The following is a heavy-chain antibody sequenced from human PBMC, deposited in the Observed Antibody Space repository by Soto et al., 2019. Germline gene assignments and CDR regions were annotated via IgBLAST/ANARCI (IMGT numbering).Heavy chain of an antibody. Sequence: QVQLVQSGAEVKKPGSSVKVSCKASGGTFSSYTISWVRQAPGQGLEWMGRIIPILGIANYAQKFQGRVTITADKSTSTAYMELSSLRSEDTAVYYSARRVRGDPGAKGDDYWGQGTLVTVSS. CDR3: ARRVRGDPGAKGDDY. D-gene: IGHD3-10*01. CDR2: IIPILGIA. J-gene: IGHJ4*02. CDR1: GGTFSSYT. V-gene: IGHV1-69*02.